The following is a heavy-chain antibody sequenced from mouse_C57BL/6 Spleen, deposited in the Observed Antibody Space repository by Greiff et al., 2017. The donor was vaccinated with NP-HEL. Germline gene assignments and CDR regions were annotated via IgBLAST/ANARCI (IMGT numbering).Heavy chain of an antibody. CDR2: IDPVTGGT. D-gene: IGHD2-3*01. Sequence: QQSGAELVRPGASVTLSCKVSGYTFTDYEMHWVKQTPVHGLEWIGAIDPVTGGTAYNQKFKGKAILTADKSSSTAYMELRSLTSEDSAVYYCTRWLLRLFDYWGQGTTLTVSS. CDR3: TRWLLRLFDY. V-gene: IGHV1-15*01. J-gene: IGHJ2*01. CDR1: GYTFTDYE.